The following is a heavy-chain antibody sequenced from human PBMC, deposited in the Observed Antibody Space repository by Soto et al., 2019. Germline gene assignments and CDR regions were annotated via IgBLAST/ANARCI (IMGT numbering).Heavy chain of an antibody. V-gene: IGHV4-39*02. CDR1: GGSLSSRSNY. CDR3: AREGPPIRAHNAPEFFQQ. Sequence: QLQLQESGPGLVKPSETLSLTCTVSGGSLSSRSNYWVWVRRPPGQGLEWIGSVYYTGGTYYTPSLKSRVAISIDVSKNQFSLELIFVTAADTAVYYCAREGPPIRAHNAPEFFQQWGQGTLVTVSS. D-gene: IGHD1-26*01. CDR2: VYYTGGT. J-gene: IGHJ1*01.